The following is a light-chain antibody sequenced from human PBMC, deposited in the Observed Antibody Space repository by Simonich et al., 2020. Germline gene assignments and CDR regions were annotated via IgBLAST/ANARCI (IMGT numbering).Light chain of an antibody. CDR3: SSYTSSSTLV. CDR2: DVS. V-gene: IGLV2-14*01. J-gene: IGLJ3*02. Sequence: QSALPQPASVSGSPGQSITISCTGTSSDVGGYNYVSWYQQHPGKAPKLMIYDVSKLPSGVSNRFSGSKSGNTAPLTISGLQAEDEADYYCSSYTSSSTLVFGGGTKLTVL. CDR1: SSDVGGYNY.